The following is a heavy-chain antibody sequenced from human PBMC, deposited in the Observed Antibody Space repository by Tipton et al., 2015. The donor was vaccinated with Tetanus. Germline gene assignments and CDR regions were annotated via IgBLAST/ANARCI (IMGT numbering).Heavy chain of an antibody. J-gene: IGHJ4*02. V-gene: IGHV4-59*01. CDR2: VYYTGST. CDR1: GGSMSTYY. CDR3: ARSKLLWFGESLSGFDS. Sequence: LRLSCTVSGGSMSTYYWSWIRQPPGKGLEWIGYVYYTGSTDYNPSLKSRVTISVDTSKSQFSLRLTSVTAADTAVYYCARSKLLWFGESLSGFDSWGQGTLVTVSA. D-gene: IGHD3-10*01.